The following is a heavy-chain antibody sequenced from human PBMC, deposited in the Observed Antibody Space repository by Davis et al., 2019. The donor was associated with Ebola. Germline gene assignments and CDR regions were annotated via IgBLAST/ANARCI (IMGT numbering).Heavy chain of an antibody. Sequence: SVKVSCKASGFTFSSSAVQWVRQARGQRLEWIGWIVIGSGHTNYAQKFQERVTITRDMSTNTVYMELNSLRSEDTAVYYCAAWVIGYCTTYSCYTSYNWFDPRGQGSLVTVSS. CDR2: IVIGSGHT. D-gene: IGHD2-2*01. V-gene: IGHV1-58*01. CDR1: GFTFSSSA. J-gene: IGHJ5*02. CDR3: AAWVIGYCTTYSCYTSYNWFDP.